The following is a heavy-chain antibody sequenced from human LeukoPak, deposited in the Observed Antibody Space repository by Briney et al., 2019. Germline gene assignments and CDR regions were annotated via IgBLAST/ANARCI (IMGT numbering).Heavy chain of an antibody. CDR2: ISRSSSTI. V-gene: IGHV3-48*02. CDR3: ASGAVSYAFDI. CDR1: GFTFSSYS. Sequence: LTGGSLRLSCAVSGFTFSSYSMNWVRQAPGKGLEWVSYISRSSSTIYNADSVKGRFTISRDNAKNSLYLQRNSLRDDDTAVYYCASGAVSYAFDIWGQGTMVTVSS. J-gene: IGHJ3*02. D-gene: IGHD4/OR15-4a*01.